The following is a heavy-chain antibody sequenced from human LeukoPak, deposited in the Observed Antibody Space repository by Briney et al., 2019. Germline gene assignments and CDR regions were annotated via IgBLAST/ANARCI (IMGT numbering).Heavy chain of an antibody. CDR2: IYTSGST. CDR3: ASTLALGY. J-gene: IGHJ4*02. Sequence: TSETLSLTCTVSGGSISSGSYYWSWIRQPAGKGLEWIGRIYTSGSTNYNPSLKSRVTISVDTSKNQFSLKLSSVTAADTAVYYCASTLALGYWGQGTLVTVSS. CDR1: GGSISSGSYY. V-gene: IGHV4-61*02.